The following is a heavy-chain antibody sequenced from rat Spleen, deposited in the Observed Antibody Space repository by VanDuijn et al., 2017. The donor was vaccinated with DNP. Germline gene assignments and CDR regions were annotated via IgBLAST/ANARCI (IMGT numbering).Heavy chain of an antibody. V-gene: IGHV5S10*01. D-gene: IGHD1-2*01. J-gene: IGHJ3*01. CDR2: IVYDASRT. CDR1: GFTFSDYN. Sequence: EVQLVESGGGLVQPGRSLKLSCAASGFTFSDYNLAWVRQAPKKGLEWVATIVYDASRTYYRDSVRGRFTISRDNAKSTLYLQMDSLRSEDTATYYCARTYSNYGNWFPYWGQGTLVTVSS. CDR3: ARTYSNYGNWFPY.